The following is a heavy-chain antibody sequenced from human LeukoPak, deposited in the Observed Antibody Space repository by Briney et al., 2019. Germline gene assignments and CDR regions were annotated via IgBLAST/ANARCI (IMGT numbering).Heavy chain of an antibody. Sequence: GGSLRLSCAASGFTFSSYGMHWVRQAPGKGLEWVAVIWYDGSNKYYADSVKGRFTISRDNSKNTLYLQMNSLRAEDTAVYYCAKDLGTYSSGWYGGYWGQGTLVTVSS. CDR1: GFTFSSYG. J-gene: IGHJ4*02. D-gene: IGHD6-19*01. V-gene: IGHV3-33*06. CDR3: AKDLGTYSSGWYGGY. CDR2: IWYDGSNK.